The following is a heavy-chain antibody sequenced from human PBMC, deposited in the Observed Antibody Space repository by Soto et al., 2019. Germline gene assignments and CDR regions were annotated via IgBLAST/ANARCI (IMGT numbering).Heavy chain of an antibody. Sequence: VGSLRLSYAVSGGNCSSYSRNWVSQETGKGLECVSYISSSSSTIYYADSVKGRFTISRDNAKNSLYLQMNSLRAEDTAVYYCARDILYCSGGSCYAFDYWGQGTLVTVSS. CDR3: ARDILYCSGGSCYAFDY. CDR1: GGNCSSYS. CDR2: ISSSSSTI. V-gene: IGHV3-48*01. J-gene: IGHJ4*02. D-gene: IGHD2-15*01.